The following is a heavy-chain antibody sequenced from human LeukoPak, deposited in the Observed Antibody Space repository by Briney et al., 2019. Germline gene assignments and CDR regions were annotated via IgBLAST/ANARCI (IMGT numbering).Heavy chain of an antibody. D-gene: IGHD4-17*01. CDR3: ARLTDYGDYFDY. Sequence: GGSLRLSCAASGFTVSSNYMSWVRQAPGKGLEWVSVIYSGGSTYYADSVKGRFTISRDNSKNTLYLQMNSLRAEDTAVYYCARLTDYGDYFDYWGQGTLVTVSS. CDR2: IYSGGST. V-gene: IGHV3-66*01. CDR1: GFTVSSNY. J-gene: IGHJ4*02.